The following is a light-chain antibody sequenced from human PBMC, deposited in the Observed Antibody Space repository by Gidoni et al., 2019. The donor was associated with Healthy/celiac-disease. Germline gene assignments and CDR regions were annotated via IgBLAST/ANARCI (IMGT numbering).Light chain of an antibody. V-gene: IGKV3-11*01. CDR3: QQRSNWPPRKI. CDR1: QSVSSY. Sequence: EIVLTQPPATLSLSPGERATLSCRASQSVSSYLAWYQQKPGQAPRLLIYDASNRATGIPARFSGSGSGTDFTLTISSLEPEDFAVYYCQQRSNWPPRKIFGGGTKVEIK. CDR2: DAS. J-gene: IGKJ4*01.